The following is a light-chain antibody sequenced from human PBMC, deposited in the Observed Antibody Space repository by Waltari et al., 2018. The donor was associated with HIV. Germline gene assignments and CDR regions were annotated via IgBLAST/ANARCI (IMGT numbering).Light chain of an antibody. CDR2: DAS. CDR1: QDIANH. J-gene: IGKJ3*01. CDR3: QQFASLPLT. V-gene: IGKV1-33*01. Sequence: TITCQASQDIANHLAWYRQKSGKAPELLLYDASNLESGVPSKFTGRASGTTFSLTITALQPEDSATYFCQQFASLPLTFGPGTTVDIK.